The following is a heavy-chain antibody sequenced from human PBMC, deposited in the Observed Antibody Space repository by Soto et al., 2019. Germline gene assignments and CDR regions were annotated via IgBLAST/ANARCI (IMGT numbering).Heavy chain of an antibody. Sequence: GGSLKLSCAASGLTFNSYSMNWVRQAPGKGLEWVSSISSSSSYIYYADSVKGRFTISRDNAKNSLYLQMNSLRAEDTAVYYCARDRGYVAVAGNFDYWGQGTLVTVSS. CDR1: GLTFNSYS. V-gene: IGHV3-21*01. CDR3: ARDRGYVAVAGNFDY. J-gene: IGHJ4*02. CDR2: ISSSSSYI. D-gene: IGHD6-19*01.